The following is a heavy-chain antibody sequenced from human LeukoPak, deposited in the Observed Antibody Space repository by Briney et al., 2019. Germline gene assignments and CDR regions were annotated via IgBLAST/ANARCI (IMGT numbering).Heavy chain of an antibody. V-gene: IGHV1-46*01. CDR1: GYTFTGYY. CDR2: INPSGGST. Sequence: GASVKVSCKASGYTFTGYYMHWVRQAPGQGLEWMGIINPSGGSTSYAQKFQGRVTMTRDTSTSTVYMELSSLRSEDTAVYYCARSAAGEYGYPNYYYYYGMDVWGQGTTVTVSS. CDR3: ARSAAGEYGYPNYYYYYGMDV. J-gene: IGHJ6*02. D-gene: IGHD5-18*01.